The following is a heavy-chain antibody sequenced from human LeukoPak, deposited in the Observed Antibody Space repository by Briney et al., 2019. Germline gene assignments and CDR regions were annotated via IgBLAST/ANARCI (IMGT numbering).Heavy chain of an antibody. D-gene: IGHD2-2*01. CDR1: GFTFSTYS. CDR2: IYSGGST. J-gene: IGHJ3*02. Sequence: PGGSLRLSCAASGFTFSTYSMTWVRQAPGKGLEWVSVIYSGGSTYYADSVKGRFTISRDNSKNTLYLQMNSLRAEDTAVYYCARAPAATHFAFDIWGQGTMVTVSS. CDR3: ARAPAATHFAFDI. V-gene: IGHV3-66*02.